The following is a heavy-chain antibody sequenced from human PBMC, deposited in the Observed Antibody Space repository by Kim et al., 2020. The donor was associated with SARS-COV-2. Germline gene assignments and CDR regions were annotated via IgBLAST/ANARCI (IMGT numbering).Heavy chain of an antibody. CDR3: AKEKEIPPYGDSLDC. J-gene: IGHJ4*02. V-gene: IGHV3-30*18. CDR2: LSYDGSNK. D-gene: IGHD4-17*01. Sequence: GGSLRLSCVASGFTFSSYGMHWVRQAPGKGLEWVATLSYDGSNKYYGDSVRGRFTISRDTSKNTLYLQMNSLRGEDTAVYYCAKEKEIPPYGDSLDCWGQGTLVIVSS. CDR1: GFTFSSYG.